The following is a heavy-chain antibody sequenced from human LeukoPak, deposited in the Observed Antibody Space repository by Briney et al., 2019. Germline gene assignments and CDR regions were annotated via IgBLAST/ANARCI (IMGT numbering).Heavy chain of an antibody. CDR2: INHSGST. V-gene: IGHV4-34*01. J-gene: IGHJ4*02. CDR1: GGSFSGYY. D-gene: IGHD2-2*01. Sequence: SETLSLTCAVYGGSFSGYYWSWIRQPPGKGLEWIGEINHSGSTNYNPSLKSRVTISVDTSKNQFSLKLSSVTAADTAVYYCARAGDQQSLDYWGQGTLVTVSS. CDR3: ARAGDQQSLDY.